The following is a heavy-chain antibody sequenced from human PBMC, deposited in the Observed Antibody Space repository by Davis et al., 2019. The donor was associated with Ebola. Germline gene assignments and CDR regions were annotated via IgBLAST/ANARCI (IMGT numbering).Heavy chain of an antibody. Sequence: ASVKVSCKASGYTFSIYGLSWVRQAPGQGLEWMGWINPYNGNTDYAQNFQGRVTVTTDTSTSTAYMELRSLRSDDTAVYYCARDIGYSFGSGTYSKYDYWGQGTLVTVSS. CDR3: ARDIGYSFGSGTYSKYDY. J-gene: IGHJ4*02. D-gene: IGHD3-10*01. CDR1: GYTFSIYG. V-gene: IGHV1-18*01. CDR2: INPYNGNT.